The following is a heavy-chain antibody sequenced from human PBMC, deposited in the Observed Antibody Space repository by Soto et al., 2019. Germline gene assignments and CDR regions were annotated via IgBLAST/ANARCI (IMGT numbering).Heavy chain of an antibody. D-gene: IGHD3-9*01. CDR1: GLTFSSYA. J-gene: IGHJ6*02. CDR2: ISYDGSNK. Sequence: GEYLRLSCAASGLTFSSYAMHWVRQAPGKGLEWVAVISYDGSNKYYADSVKGRFTISRDNSKNTLYLQMNSLRAEDTAVYYCARELRYFYSYYYDLIYFCGQGTTVPGSS. V-gene: IGHV3-30-3*01. CDR3: ARELRYFYSYYYDLIYF.